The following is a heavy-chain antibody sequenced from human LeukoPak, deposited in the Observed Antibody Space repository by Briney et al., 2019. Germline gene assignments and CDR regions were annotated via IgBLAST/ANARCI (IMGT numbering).Heavy chain of an antibody. CDR1: GGSISSYY. CDR2: IYYSGST. D-gene: IGHD3-22*01. J-gene: IGHJ4*02. Sequence: SETLSLTCTVSGGSISSYYWSWIRQPPGKGLEWIGYIYYSGSTNYNPSLKSRVTISVDTSKNQFSLKLSSVTAADTAVYYCARAVQDFYYDSSGYHDYWGQGTLVTVSS. V-gene: IGHV4-59*01. CDR3: ARAVQDFYYDSSGYHDY.